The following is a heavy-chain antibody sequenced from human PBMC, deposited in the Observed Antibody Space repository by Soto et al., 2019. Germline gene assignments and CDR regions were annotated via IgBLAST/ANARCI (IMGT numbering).Heavy chain of an antibody. D-gene: IGHD1-7*01. CDR1: GVTFSSET. Sequence: QVQLVQSGADVKKPGSSVKVSCQASGVTFSSETLGWVRQAPGQGLEWVGGIIPLFGTASYAQKFQGRVTITADESTSTVYMELSSLRSDDTAVYFCATKLSENPASPFDAWGQGTLVTVSS. CDR3: ATKLSENPASPFDA. CDR2: IIPLFGTA. V-gene: IGHV1-69*01. J-gene: IGHJ4*02.